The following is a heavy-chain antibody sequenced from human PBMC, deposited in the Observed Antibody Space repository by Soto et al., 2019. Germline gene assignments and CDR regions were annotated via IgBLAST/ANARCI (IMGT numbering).Heavy chain of an antibody. CDR3: ARCVGSSSCQIDY. Sequence: PSETLSLTCTVSGGSISSGGYYWSWIRQHPGKGLEWIGYIYYSGSTYYNPSLKSRVTISVDTSKNQFSLKLSSVTAADTAVYYCARCVGSSSCQIDYWGQGTLVTVSS. J-gene: IGHJ4*02. CDR1: GGSISSGGYY. D-gene: IGHD6-13*01. CDR2: IYYSGST. V-gene: IGHV4-31*03.